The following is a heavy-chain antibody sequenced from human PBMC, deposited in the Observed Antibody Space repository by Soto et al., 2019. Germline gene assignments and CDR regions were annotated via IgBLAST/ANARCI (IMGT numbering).Heavy chain of an antibody. CDR2: INHSGST. CDR3: ATRFYDSSGYYLFYFDS. D-gene: IGHD3-22*01. V-gene: IGHV4-34*01. CDR1: GGSFSFYY. Sequence: QVQLHQWGAGLLKPSETLSLTCAVSGGSFSFYYWSWIRQPPGKELEWIGEINHSGSTNYNSSLKSRVNISVDTSKNQFSLKLSSVTAADTAVYYCATRFYDSSGYYLFYFDSWGQGTLVTVSS. J-gene: IGHJ4*02.